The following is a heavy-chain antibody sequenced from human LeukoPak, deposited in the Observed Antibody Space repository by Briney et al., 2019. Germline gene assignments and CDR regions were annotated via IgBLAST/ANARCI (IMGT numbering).Heavy chain of an antibody. V-gene: IGHV4-39*07. D-gene: IGHD3-22*01. CDR1: DGSIISSSYY. CDR3: ARDRFDDSSGYYYRYDFYMDV. Sequence: PSETLSLTCTVSDGSIISSSYYWGWIRQPPGKGLEWIGSIYYSGSTSYNPSLKSRVTISLATSKNQFSLKLSSVTAADTAVYYCARDRFDDSSGYYYRYDFYMDVWGKGTTVSVSS. CDR2: IYYSGST. J-gene: IGHJ6*03.